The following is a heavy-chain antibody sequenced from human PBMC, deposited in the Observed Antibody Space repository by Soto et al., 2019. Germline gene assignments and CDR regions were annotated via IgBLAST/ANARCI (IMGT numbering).Heavy chain of an antibody. V-gene: IGHV3-30-3*01. D-gene: IGHD5-18*01. CDR2: ISYDGSKK. Sequence: QVQLVESGGGVVQPGRSLRLSCAASGFTCSSYAMHWVRQAPVKGLEWVSGISYDGSKKYYADSVKGRFTIYRDKSKKTLYLQMDSLRSEDTAVYYCERGFHRTDRADYWGQGTMVTVSS. CDR1: GFTCSSYA. J-gene: IGHJ4*01. CDR3: ERGFHRTDRADY.